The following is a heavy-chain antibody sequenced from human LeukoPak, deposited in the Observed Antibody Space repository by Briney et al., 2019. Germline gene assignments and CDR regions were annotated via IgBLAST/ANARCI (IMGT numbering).Heavy chain of an antibody. CDR3: ASASSHRTAAGGDY. CDR1: GFAFSTYW. Sequence: GGSLRLSCAASGFAFSTYWMHWVRQAPGKGLVWVSRINGDGGSSNYADSVKGRFTISRDNAKNTLYLQMSSLRAEDTAVYYCASASSHRTAAGGDYWGQGTLVTVST. CDR2: INGDGGSS. V-gene: IGHV3-74*01. J-gene: IGHJ4*02. D-gene: IGHD6-13*01.